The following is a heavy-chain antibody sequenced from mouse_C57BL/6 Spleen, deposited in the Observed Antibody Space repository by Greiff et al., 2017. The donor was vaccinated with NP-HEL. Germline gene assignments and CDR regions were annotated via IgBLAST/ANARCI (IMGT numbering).Heavy chain of an antibody. V-gene: IGHV5-9-1*02. Sequence: EVKLVESGEGLVKPGGSLKLSCAASGFTFSSYAMSWVRQTPEKRLEWVAYISSGGDYIYYEDTVKGRFTISRDNARNTLFLQLSSLKSEDTALYYCTRARGNSYYFDYWGQGTTLTVST. CDR1: GFTFSSYA. CDR3: TRARGNSYYFDY. CDR2: ISSGGDYI. D-gene: IGHD2-1*01. J-gene: IGHJ2*01.